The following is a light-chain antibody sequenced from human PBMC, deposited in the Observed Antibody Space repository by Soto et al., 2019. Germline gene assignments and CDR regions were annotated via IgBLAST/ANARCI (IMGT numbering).Light chain of an antibody. J-gene: IGKJ5*01. CDR1: QSVSSY. CDR2: DAS. V-gene: IGKV3-11*01. Sequence: EIVMTQSPATLSVPSGERATLSCRASQSVSSYLAWYQQKPGQAPRLLIYDASNRATGIPARFSGSGSGTDFTLTISSLEPEDFAVYYCQQRSNWPPITFGQGTRLEIK. CDR3: QQRSNWPPIT.